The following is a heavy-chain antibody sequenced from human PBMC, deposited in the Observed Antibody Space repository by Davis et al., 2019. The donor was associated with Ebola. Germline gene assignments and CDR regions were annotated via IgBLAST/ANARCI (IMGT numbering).Heavy chain of an antibody. Sequence: PSETLSLTCTVSGGSISSYYWSWIRQPPGKGLEWIGYIYYSGSTNYNPSLKSRVTISVDTSKNQFSLKLSSVTAADTAVYYCARGGLYYDFWWYMDVWGKGTTVTVSS. CDR1: GGSISSYY. CDR3: ARGGLYYDFWWYMDV. CDR2: IYYSGST. J-gene: IGHJ6*03. V-gene: IGHV4-59*01. D-gene: IGHD3-3*01.